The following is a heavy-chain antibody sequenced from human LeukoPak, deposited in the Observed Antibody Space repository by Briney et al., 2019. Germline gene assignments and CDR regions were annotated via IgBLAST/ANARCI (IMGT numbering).Heavy chain of an antibody. CDR2: ISSSSSYI. CDR1: GSTFSSYS. CDR3: ARDIVVVPAAIYYYYYYGMDV. Sequence: GGSLRLSCAASGSTFSSYSMNWVRQAPGKGLEWVSSISSSSSYIYYADSVKGRFTISRDNAKNSLYLQMNSLRAEDTAVYYCARDIVVVPAAIYYYYYYGMDVWGKGTTVTVSS. V-gene: IGHV3-21*01. J-gene: IGHJ6*04. D-gene: IGHD2-2*01.